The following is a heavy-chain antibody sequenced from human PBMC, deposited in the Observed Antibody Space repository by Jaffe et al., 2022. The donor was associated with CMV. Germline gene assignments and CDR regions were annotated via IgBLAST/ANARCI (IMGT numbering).Heavy chain of an antibody. CDR3: AKGLSPRATALSYFDY. V-gene: IGHV3-23*01. CDR1: GFTFSSYA. D-gene: IGHD5-12*01. J-gene: IGHJ4*02. CDR2: ISGSGGST. Sequence: EVQLLESGGGLVQPGGSLRLSCAASGFTFSSYAMSWVRQAPGKGLEWVSAISGSGGSTYYADSVKGRFTISRDNSKNTLYLQMNSLRAEDTAVYYCAKGLSPRATALSYFDYWGQGTLVTVSS.